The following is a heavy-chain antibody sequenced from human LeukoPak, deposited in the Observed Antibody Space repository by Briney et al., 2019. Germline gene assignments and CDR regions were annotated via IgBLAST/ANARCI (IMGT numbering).Heavy chain of an antibody. CDR1: GGSISSSIYY. CDR3: ARNSRGYSGYDRFEF. V-gene: IGHV4-39*07. J-gene: IGHJ4*02. CDR2: VFYNGAT. Sequence: SETLSLTCIVSGGSISSSIYYWAWVRQPPGKGLEWIGTVFYNGATQYSPSLRSRVTISVDASKNQFSLKLTSVTAADTAFYYCARNSRGYSGYDRFEFWGQGTLVTVSS. D-gene: IGHD5-12*01.